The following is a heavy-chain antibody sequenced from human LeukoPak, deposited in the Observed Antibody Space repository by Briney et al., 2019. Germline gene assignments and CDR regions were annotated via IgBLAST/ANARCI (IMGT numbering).Heavy chain of an antibody. J-gene: IGHJ6*04. Sequence: GGSLRLSCAASGFTFSSYGMHWVRQAPGKGLEWVAVISYDGSNKYYADSVMGRFTISRDNSKNTLYLQMNSLRAEDTAVYYCAKDQGTESSYYYGMDVWGKGTTVTVSS. CDR1: GFTFSSYG. D-gene: IGHD1-7*01. CDR3: AKDQGTESSYYYGMDV. CDR2: ISYDGSNK. V-gene: IGHV3-30*18.